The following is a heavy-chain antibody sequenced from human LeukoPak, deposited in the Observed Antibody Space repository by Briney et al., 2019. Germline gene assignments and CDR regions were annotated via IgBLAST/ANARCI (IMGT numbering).Heavy chain of an antibody. CDR2: IYYSGST. V-gene: IGHV4-30-4*08. CDR3: ARAFPFDDYGDPDAFDI. Sequence: PSETLSLTCTVSGVSMSSGAFYWSWIRQHPGKGLVWIGNIYYSGSTYYNPSLKSRVTISVDRSKNQFSLKLTSVTAADTAVYYCARAFPFDDYGDPDAFDIWGQGTMVTVSS. D-gene: IGHD4-17*01. CDR1: GVSMSSGAFY. J-gene: IGHJ3*02.